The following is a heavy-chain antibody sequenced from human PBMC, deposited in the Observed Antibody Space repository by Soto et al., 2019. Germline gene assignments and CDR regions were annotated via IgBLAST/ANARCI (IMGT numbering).Heavy chain of an antibody. D-gene: IGHD3-3*02. J-gene: IGHJ6*02. Sequence: QVQVVQSGAEVKKPGSSVKVSCKTSGGTFSTSAISWVRQAPGQGLEWMGGIMPIFRTADYAQKFQGRVTITADESASTAYLGLSSLRSEDTAVYYCARDKARAQLGGNYYFFMDVWGQGTTVNVTS. CDR2: IMPIFRTA. CDR3: ARDKARAQLGGNYYFFMDV. V-gene: IGHV1-69*12. CDR1: GGTFSTSA.